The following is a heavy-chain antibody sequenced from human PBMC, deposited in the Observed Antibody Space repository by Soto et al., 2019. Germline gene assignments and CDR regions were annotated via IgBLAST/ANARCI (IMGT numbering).Heavy chain of an antibody. J-gene: IGHJ6*02. Sequence: QVQLVESGGGVVQPGRSLRLSCAASGFTFSSYAMHWVRQAPGKGLEWVAVISYDGTNKYNADSVKGRFTISRDNSKNTLYMQMNSLRAEDTAVYYCERDPDRRGNIQYYYYGMDVWGQGTTVTVYS. V-gene: IGHV3-30-3*01. CDR2: ISYDGTNK. CDR1: GFTFSSYA. D-gene: IGHD3-22*01. CDR3: ERDPDRRGNIQYYYYGMDV.